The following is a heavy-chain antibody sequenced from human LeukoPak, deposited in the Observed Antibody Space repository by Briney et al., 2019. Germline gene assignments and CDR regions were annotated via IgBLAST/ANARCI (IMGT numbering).Heavy chain of an antibody. V-gene: IGHV3-48*04. CDR2: ISSSGSTI. D-gene: IGHD3-10*01. Sequence: GRSLRLSCAASGFTFSSYGMHWVRQAPGKGLEWVSYISSSGSTIYYADSVKGRFTISRDNAKNSLYLQMNSLRAEDTAVYYCARGLEVRGVISDYWGQGTLVTVSS. CDR1: GFTFSSYG. CDR3: ARGLEVRGVISDY. J-gene: IGHJ4*02.